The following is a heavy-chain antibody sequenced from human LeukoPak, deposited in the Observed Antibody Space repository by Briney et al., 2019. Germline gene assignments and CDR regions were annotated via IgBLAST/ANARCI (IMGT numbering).Heavy chain of an antibody. CDR2: IYTSGST. J-gene: IGHJ4*02. CDR3: ARDPDYYGSGSYYFDY. CDR1: GGSISSGSYY. V-gene: IGHV4-61*02. Sequence: SETLSLTCTASGGSISSGSYYWSWIRQPAGKGLEWIGRIYTSGSTNYNPSLKSRVTISVDTSKNQFSLKLSSVTAADTAVYYCARDPDYYGSGSYYFDYWGQGTLVTVSS. D-gene: IGHD3-10*01.